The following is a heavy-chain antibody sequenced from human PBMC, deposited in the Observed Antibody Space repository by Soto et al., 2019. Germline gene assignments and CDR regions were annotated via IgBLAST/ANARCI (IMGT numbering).Heavy chain of an antibody. D-gene: IGHD2-15*01. Sequence: QVQLQESGPGLVKPSETLSLTCTVSGGSISSYYWSWIRQPPGKGLEWIGYIYYSGSTNYNPSLTSRVTISVDTSKNQFSLKLSSVTAADTAVYYCARQSWSGGSCYPLFDYWGQGTLVTVSS. V-gene: IGHV4-59*08. CDR1: GGSISSYY. J-gene: IGHJ4*02. CDR3: ARQSWSGGSCYPLFDY. CDR2: IYYSGST.